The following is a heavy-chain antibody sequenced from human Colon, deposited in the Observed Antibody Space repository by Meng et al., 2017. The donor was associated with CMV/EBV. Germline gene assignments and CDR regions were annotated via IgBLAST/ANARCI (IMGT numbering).Heavy chain of an antibody. V-gene: IGHV3-21*01. D-gene: IGHD1-26*01. Sequence: GESLKISCAASGFSFNDFWMTWVRQAPGRGLEWVSSISGSSTYIYYADSVKGRFTISRDNAKNSLFLQLNSLRAEDTALYYCVFSGSHDYYFDSWGQGTLVTVSS. CDR1: GFSFNDFW. CDR3: VFSGSHDYYFDS. CDR2: ISGSSTYI. J-gene: IGHJ4*02.